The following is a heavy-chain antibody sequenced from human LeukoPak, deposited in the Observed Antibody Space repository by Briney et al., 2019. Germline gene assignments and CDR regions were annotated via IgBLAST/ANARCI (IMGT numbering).Heavy chain of an antibody. CDR3: ARPGLRGYSYGIDF. J-gene: IGHJ4*02. D-gene: IGHD5-18*01. CDR2: LSIGCTTI. Sequence: GGSLRLSCAASGFTFSDYYMSWIRQAPGKGLEWVSYLSIGCTTIYYADSVKGRFTLSRDNAKNSLYLQMNSLRAEDTAVYYCARPGLRGYSYGIDFWGQGTLVTVSS. V-gene: IGHV3-11*01. CDR1: GFTFSDYY.